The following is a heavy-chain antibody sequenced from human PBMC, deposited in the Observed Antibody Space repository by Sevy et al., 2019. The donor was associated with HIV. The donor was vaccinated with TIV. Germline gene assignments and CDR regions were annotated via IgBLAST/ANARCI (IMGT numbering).Heavy chain of an antibody. V-gene: IGHV3-74*01. CDR3: ARAYAHYGDSIGFYYGMDV. CDR2: TNGDGGSA. D-gene: IGHD4-17*01. J-gene: IGHJ6*02. Sequence: GGSLRLSCAASGFTFSSYWMHWVRQAPGKGLLWVSLTNGDGGSANYADSVKGRFIISRDNAKNTLYLQMNSLRAEDTAMYYCARAYAHYGDSIGFYYGMDVWGQRITVTVSS. CDR1: GFTFSSYW.